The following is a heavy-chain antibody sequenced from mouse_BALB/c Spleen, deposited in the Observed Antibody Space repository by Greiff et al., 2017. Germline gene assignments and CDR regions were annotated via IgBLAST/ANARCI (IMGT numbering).Heavy chain of an antibody. V-gene: IGHV1S41*01. D-gene: IGHD2-2*01. Sequence: DLVKPGASVKLSCKASGYTFTGYWINWIKQRPGQGLEWIGRIAPGSGSTYYNEMFKGKATLTVDTSSSTAYIQLSSLSSEDSAVYFCARIDGYDDYYAMDYWGQGTSVTVSS. CDR3: ARIDGYDDYYAMDY. CDR2: IAPGSGST. J-gene: IGHJ4*01. CDR1: GYTFTGYW.